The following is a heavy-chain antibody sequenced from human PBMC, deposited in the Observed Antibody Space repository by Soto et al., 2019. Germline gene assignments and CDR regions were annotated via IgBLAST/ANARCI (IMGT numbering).Heavy chain of an antibody. D-gene: IGHD3-22*01. J-gene: IGHJ6*01. CDR3: ARDDFRRGYESRAYDYYDVGMDV. CDR2: INHSGST. V-gene: IGHV4-34*01. Sequence: SWNVSLTCAVYGGSFSGYYWSWIRQPPGKGLEWIGEINHSGSTNYNPSLKSRVTISVDTSKNQFSLKLSSVTAADTAVYYCARDDFRRGYESRAYDYYDVGMDVWGQGNMVT. CDR1: GGSFSGYY.